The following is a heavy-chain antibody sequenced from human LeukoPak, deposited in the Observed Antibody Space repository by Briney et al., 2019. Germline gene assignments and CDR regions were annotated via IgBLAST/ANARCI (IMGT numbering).Heavy chain of an antibody. CDR1: GCSINSGGCV. CDR2: IYYSGST. D-gene: IGHD3-22*01. Sequence: SETLSLTCTVSGCSINSGGCVWSWIRQPPRKGREGIGYIYYSGSTYYNPSLKSRVTISVDTSKNQFSLKLSSVTAADTAVYYCTRDGPRSSGYPDNWGQGTLVSVSS. V-gene: IGHV4-31*03. J-gene: IGHJ4*02. CDR3: TRDGPRSSGYPDN.